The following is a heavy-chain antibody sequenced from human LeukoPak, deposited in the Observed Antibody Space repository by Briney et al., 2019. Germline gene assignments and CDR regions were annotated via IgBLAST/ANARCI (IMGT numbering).Heavy chain of an antibody. CDR1: GFTFSSYW. CDR3: ARDDGGDLNDAFDI. Sequence: GGTLRLSCAASGFTFSSYWMHWVRQAPGKGLVWVSRINSDGSSTSYADSVKGRFTISRDNAKNTLYLQMNSLRAEDTAVYYCARDDGGDLNDAFDIWGQGTMVTVSS. V-gene: IGHV3-74*01. CDR2: INSDGSST. D-gene: IGHD2-21*02. J-gene: IGHJ3*02.